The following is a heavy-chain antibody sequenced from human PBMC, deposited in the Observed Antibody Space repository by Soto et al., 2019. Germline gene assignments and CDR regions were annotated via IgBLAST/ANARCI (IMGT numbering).Heavy chain of an antibody. Sequence: ASLKVSCRASGGTFSSYAISWVRQAPGHGLECMGGIIPIFGTANYAQKVQGRVTITADESTSTAYMELSSLRSEDTAVYYCARERGIVVVPAAPGAFDIWGQGRMVTV. V-gene: IGHV1-69*13. CDR1: GGTFSSYA. D-gene: IGHD2-2*01. J-gene: IGHJ3*02. CDR2: IIPIFGTA. CDR3: ARERGIVVVPAAPGAFDI.